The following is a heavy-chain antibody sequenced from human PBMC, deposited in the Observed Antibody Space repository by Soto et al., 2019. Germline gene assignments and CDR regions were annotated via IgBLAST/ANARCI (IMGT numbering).Heavy chain of an antibody. V-gene: IGHV4-34*01. D-gene: IGHD4-4*01. CDR3: ARTITPPYFDY. CDR2: RKHRGRT. J-gene: IGHJ4*02. Sequence: SERLSLTWAVDGGSFRGYYWSWIRQPPGKGLEWIGERKHRGRTKYNPPLKSRVTISVDTSKNQFSLKLSSVPAAATSVYYCARTITPPYFDYWGQGTLVTVSS. CDR1: GGSFRGYY.